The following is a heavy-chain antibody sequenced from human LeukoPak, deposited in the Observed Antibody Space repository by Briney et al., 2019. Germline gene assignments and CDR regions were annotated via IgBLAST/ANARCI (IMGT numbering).Heavy chain of an antibody. CDR1: GGSISSSSYY. J-gene: IGHJ4*02. Sequence: PSETLSLTCTVSGGSISSSSYYWGWIRQPPGKGLEWIGSIYYSGSTYYNPSLKSRVTISVDTSKNQFSLKLSSVTAADTAVYYCARGPADGTMIVVVMDYWGQGTLVTVSS. CDR3: ARGPADGTMIVVVMDY. CDR2: IYYSGST. V-gene: IGHV4-39*01. D-gene: IGHD3-22*01.